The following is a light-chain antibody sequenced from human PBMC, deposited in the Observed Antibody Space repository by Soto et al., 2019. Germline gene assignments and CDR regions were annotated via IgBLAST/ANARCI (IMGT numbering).Light chain of an antibody. Sequence: EIVLTQSPATLSLSPGERATLSCRASQSIGKYLAWYQQTPGQVPRLLICDAFDRSTGTPARFSGSGSGTDFTLTISSLEPEDFAVYHCQQRFSWPLTFGGGTKVETK. CDR2: DAF. J-gene: IGKJ4*01. CDR3: QQRFSWPLT. V-gene: IGKV3-11*01. CDR1: QSIGKY.